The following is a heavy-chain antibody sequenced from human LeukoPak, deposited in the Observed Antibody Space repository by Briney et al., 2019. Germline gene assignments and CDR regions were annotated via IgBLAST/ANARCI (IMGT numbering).Heavy chain of an antibody. CDR1: GFTFSVYA. V-gene: IGHV3-64*04. D-gene: IGHD6-13*01. CDR3: ARDSSSWYVSEH. J-gene: IGHJ1*01. CDR2: IISNGGST. Sequence: PGGSLRLSCSASGFTFSVYAIHWVRQAPGKGLEYVSTIISNGGSTYYADSVKGRFTISRDNAKNSLYLQMNSLRAEDTALYYCARDSSSWYVSEHWGQGTLVTVSS.